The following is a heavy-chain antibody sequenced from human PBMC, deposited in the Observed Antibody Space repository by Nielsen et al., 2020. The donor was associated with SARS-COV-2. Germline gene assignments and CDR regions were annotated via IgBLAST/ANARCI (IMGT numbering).Heavy chain of an antibody. V-gene: IGHV4-39*07. D-gene: IGHD3-3*01. Sequence: SETLSLTCTVSGGSISSSSYYWGWIRQPPGKGLEWIGSIYYSGSTNYNPSLKSRVTISVDTSKNQFSLKLSSVTAADTAVYYCARAGYDFRNWFDPWGQGTLVTVSS. CDR3: ARAGYDFRNWFDP. CDR2: IYYSGST. J-gene: IGHJ5*02. CDR1: GGSISSSSYY.